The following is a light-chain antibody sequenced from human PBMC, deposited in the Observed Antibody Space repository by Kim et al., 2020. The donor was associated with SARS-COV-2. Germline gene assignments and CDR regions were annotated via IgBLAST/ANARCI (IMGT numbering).Light chain of an antibody. J-gene: IGKJ2*01. V-gene: IGKV3-20*01. CDR3: QQYGSSLPFT. Sequence: PGERATLSCRASQSISSNYLAWYQQRPGQAPRLLIYGTSTMATDIPDRFSGSGSGTDFTLPISRLEPEDFAVYYCQQYGSSLPFTFGPGTKL. CDR1: QSISSNY. CDR2: GTS.